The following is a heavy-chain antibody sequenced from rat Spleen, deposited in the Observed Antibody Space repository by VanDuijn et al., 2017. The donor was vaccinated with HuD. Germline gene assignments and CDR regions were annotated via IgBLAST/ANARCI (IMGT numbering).Heavy chain of an antibody. CDR3: ATTPSRDFDS. J-gene: IGHJ2*01. V-gene: IGHV5-29*01. CDR2: ISYDGSRT. CDR1: GFTFSDYY. D-gene: IGHD3-1*01. Sequence: EVQLVESGGGLVQPGRSLKLSCVASGFTFSDYYMAWVRQAPTKGLEWVATISYDGSRTYYRDSVKGRFTISRDNAKSTLYLQMDSLRSEDTATYYCATTPSRDFDSWGQGVMVTVSS.